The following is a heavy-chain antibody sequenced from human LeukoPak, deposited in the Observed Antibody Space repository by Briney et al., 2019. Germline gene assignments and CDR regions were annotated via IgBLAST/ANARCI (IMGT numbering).Heavy chain of an antibody. Sequence: GASVKVSCKASGYSFTSNYIHWVRQAPGQGLEWMGMIYPRDGSTSYAQKLQGRVTVTRDTSTSTVHMELSGLRSGDTAVYYCARDQEAFDYWGQGTLVTVSS. CDR3: ARDQEAFDY. V-gene: IGHV1-46*01. CDR2: IYPRDGST. CDR1: GYSFTSNY. J-gene: IGHJ4*02.